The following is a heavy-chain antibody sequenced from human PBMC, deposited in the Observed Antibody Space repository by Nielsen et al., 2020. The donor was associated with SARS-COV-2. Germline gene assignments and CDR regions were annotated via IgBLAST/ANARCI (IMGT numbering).Heavy chain of an antibody. CDR1: GYIFTNYW. CDR3: ARMPAHMLDYYYYGMDV. V-gene: IGHV5-51*01. J-gene: IGHJ6*02. CDR2: IFPGDSDT. Sequence: GESLKISCEASGYIFTNYWIAWVRQMPGKGLEWMGIIFPGDSDTRYSPSFQGQVTMSVDKSISTAYLQWNSLKASDTATYYCARMPAHMLDYYYYGMDVWGPGTTVTVSS. D-gene: IGHD2-2*01.